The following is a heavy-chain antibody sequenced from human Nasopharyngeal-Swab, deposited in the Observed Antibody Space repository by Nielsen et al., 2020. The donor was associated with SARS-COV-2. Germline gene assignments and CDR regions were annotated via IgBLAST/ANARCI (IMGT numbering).Heavy chain of an antibody. CDR3: ARDTPAMFAY. Sequence: GGSLRLSCVASGYSFSISAMSWVRQAPGKGLEWVSSISDSGDDTYYADSVKGRFSISRDNSKNTLDLQMNSLRADDTAIYYCARDTPAMFAYWGQGTLVTVSS. CDR1: GYSFSISA. CDR2: ISDSGDDT. J-gene: IGHJ4*02. V-gene: IGHV3-23*01.